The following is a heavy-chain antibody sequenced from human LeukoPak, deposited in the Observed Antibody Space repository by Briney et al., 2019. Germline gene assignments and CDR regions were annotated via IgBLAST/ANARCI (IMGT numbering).Heavy chain of an antibody. V-gene: IGHV4-59*01. CDR1: GGSISGYY. J-gene: IGHJ5*02. D-gene: IGHD3-10*01. CDR3: ARGSGNYFGWFDP. Sequence: PSETLSLTCTVSGGSISGYYWTWIRQPPGKGLEWIGYKYYSGSTNSNPSLKSRVTISVDPSKSQFSLKLTSVTAADTAVYYCARGSGNYFGWFDPWGQGTPVTVSS. CDR2: KYYSGST.